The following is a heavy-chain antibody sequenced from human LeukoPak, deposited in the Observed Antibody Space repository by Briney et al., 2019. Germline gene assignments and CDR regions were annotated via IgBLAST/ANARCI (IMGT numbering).Heavy chain of an antibody. CDR1: GYSFTSYW. CDR2: IYPGDSDT. Sequence: GESLKISCKGSGYSFTSYWIGWVRQMPGKGLEWMGIIYPGDSDTRYSPSFQGQVTISADKSISTAYLQWSSLKASDTAMYYCARVYDSSGYYYGPDYWGQGTLVTVSS. J-gene: IGHJ4*02. V-gene: IGHV5-51*01. CDR3: ARVYDSSGYYYGPDY. D-gene: IGHD3-22*01.